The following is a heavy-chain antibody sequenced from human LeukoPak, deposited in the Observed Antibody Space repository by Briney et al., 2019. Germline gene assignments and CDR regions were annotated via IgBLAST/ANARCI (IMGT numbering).Heavy chain of an antibody. D-gene: IGHD1-7*01. CDR1: GGSISSYY. CDR3: ARHKNSASNVFDI. J-gene: IGHJ3*02. CDR2: IYYSGST. Sequence: SETLSLTCTVSGGSISSYYWSWIRQPPGKGLEWIGYIYYSGSTNYNPSLKSRVTISVDTSKNQFSLKLSSVTAADTAMYYCARHKNSASNVFDIWGQGTVVTVSS. V-gene: IGHV4-59*08.